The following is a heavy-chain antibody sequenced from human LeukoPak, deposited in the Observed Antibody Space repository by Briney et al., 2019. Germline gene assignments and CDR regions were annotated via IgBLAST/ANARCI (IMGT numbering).Heavy chain of an antibody. CDR3: ARSYYYDTPNWFDP. Sequence: GASVKVSCKASGGTSSSYAISWVRQAPGQGLEWMGGIIPIFGTANYAQKFQGRVTITADESTSTAYMELSSLRSEDTAVYYCARSYYYDTPNWFDPWGQGTLVTVSS. CDR1: GGTSSSYA. V-gene: IGHV1-69*13. D-gene: IGHD3-22*01. J-gene: IGHJ5*02. CDR2: IIPIFGTA.